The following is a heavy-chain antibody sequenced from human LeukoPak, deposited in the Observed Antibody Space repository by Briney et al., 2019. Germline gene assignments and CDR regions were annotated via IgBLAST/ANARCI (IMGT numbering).Heavy chain of an antibody. CDR2: ISFGGSDT. V-gene: IGHV3-11*01. CDR1: GFTFSDHY. Sequence: GGSLRLSCEASGFTFSDHYMSWIRQPPGKGLEWISYISFGGSDTFYADSVKGRFTISRDNAKNSLYLQMNSLRAEDTAVYYCARAHDSIGDEDVFDIWGQGTMVTVSS. J-gene: IGHJ3*02. D-gene: IGHD4-11*01. CDR3: ARAHDSIGDEDVFDI.